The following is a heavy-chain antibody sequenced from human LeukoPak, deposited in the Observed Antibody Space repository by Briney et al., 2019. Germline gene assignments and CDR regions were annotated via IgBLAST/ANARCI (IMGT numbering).Heavy chain of an antibody. CDR1: GYTLTELS. J-gene: IGHJ4*02. CDR3: ATVGSQMRRDWFDY. Sequence: ASVKVSCKVSGYTLTELSMHWVRQPPRKGLEWMGGFDPEDGETIYAQKFQGRVTMTEDTSTDTAYMELSSLRSEDTAVYYCATVGSQMRRDWFDYWGQGTLVTVSS. V-gene: IGHV1-24*01. CDR2: FDPEDGET. D-gene: IGHD2-21*01.